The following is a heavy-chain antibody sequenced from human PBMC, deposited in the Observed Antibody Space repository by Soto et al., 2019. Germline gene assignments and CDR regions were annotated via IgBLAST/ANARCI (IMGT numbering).Heavy chain of an antibody. CDR2: IYQSGST. CDR3: ARDRNPSSGYYYFDY. V-gene: IGHV4-38-2*02. CDR1: GYSINSDYY. Sequence: SDTLSRSCHISGYSINSDYYWAWIRQPPGKGLEWIGSIYQSGSTYYNPSLKSRVTISVDTSKNQFSLKLSSVTAADTAVYYCARDRNPSSGYYYFDYWGLGTLVTVSS. J-gene: IGHJ4*02. D-gene: IGHD3-22*01.